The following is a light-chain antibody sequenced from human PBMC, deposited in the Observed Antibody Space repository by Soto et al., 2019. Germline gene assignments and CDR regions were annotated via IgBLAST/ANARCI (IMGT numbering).Light chain of an antibody. Sequence: EIVLTQSPATLSSFPGDRVTLSCRASQYINTRLAWYQHRPGQATRLLIYQTSLRSAGIPARFSASGSGTDFTRTISDVQPEDFALYYCHQRQSWPRTFGQGTKVDI. CDR3: HQRQSWPRT. V-gene: IGKV3-11*01. CDR1: QYINTR. CDR2: QTS. J-gene: IGKJ1*01.